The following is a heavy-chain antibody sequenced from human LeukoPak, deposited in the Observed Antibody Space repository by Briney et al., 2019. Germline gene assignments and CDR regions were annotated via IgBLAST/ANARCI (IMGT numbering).Heavy chain of an antibody. J-gene: IGHJ3*02. CDR1: GSSISSGSYY. D-gene: IGHD3-22*01. CDR2: IYTSGST. V-gene: IGHV4-61*02. Sequence: PSETLSLTCTVSGSSISSGSYYWSWIRQPAGKGLEWIGRIYTSGSTNYYPSLKSRVTMSVDTSKNQFSLKLSSVTAADTAVYYCARETYYYDSSGYSYAFDIWGQGTMVTVSS. CDR3: ARETYYYDSSGYSYAFDI.